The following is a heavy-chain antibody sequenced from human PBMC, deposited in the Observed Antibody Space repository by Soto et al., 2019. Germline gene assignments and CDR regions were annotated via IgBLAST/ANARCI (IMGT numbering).Heavy chain of an antibody. CDR1: GYTFTSYA. D-gene: IGHD3-10*01. V-gene: IGHV1-3*01. CDR2: INAGNGNT. CDR3: ARDMGFGLSDY. Sequence: QVQLVQSGAEVKKPGASVKVSCKASGYTFTSYAMHWVRQAPGQRLEWMGWINAGNGNTKYSQKFQGRVTITRDTSASTAYMELSSLRSEDTAVYCCARDMGFGLSDYWGQGPLVTVCS. J-gene: IGHJ4*02.